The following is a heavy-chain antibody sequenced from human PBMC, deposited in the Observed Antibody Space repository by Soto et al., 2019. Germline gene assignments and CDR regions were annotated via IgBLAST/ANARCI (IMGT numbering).Heavy chain of an antibody. V-gene: IGHV3-23*01. D-gene: IGHD6-19*01. CDR3: AKADGQQWLIPHLDN. J-gene: IGHJ4*02. Sequence: EVQLLESGGGVVQPGGSLRLSCVASGFNFKKFAMAWVRQAAGEELKWVSGTSCCGGSASYADSVKGRFSIARDDSKNTVSLQLNSLRVEDTAQYYCAKADGQQWLIPHLDNWGQGTLVTVS. CDR1: GFNFKKFA. CDR2: TSCCGGSA.